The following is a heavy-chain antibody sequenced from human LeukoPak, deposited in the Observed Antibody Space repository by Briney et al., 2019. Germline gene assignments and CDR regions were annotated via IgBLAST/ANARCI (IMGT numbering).Heavy chain of an antibody. Sequence: SQTLSLTCTVSGDSISSGSYYWSWIRQPAGKGLEWIGRIYTSGSTNYNPSLKSRVTISVDTSKNQFSLKLSSVTAADTAVYYCASGLRYFDLYYWGQGTLVTVSS. D-gene: IGHD3-9*01. CDR3: ASGLRYFDLYY. V-gene: IGHV4-61*02. J-gene: IGHJ4*02. CDR2: IYTSGST. CDR1: GDSISSGSYY.